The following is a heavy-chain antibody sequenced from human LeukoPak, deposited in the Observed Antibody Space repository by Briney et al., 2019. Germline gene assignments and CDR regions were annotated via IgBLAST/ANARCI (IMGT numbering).Heavy chain of an antibody. CDR1: GFTSSSYS. Sequence: GGSLRLSCAASGFTSSSYSMNWVRQAPGKGLEWVSSISSSSSYIYYADSVKGRFTISRDNAKNSLYLQMNSLRAEDTAVYYCARDLRGSGSSDYWGQGTLVTVSS. CDR3: ARDLRGSGSSDY. CDR2: ISSSSSYI. V-gene: IGHV3-21*01. D-gene: IGHD3-10*01. J-gene: IGHJ4*02.